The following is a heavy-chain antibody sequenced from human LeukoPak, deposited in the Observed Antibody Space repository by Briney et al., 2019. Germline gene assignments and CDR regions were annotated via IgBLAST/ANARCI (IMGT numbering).Heavy chain of an antibody. D-gene: IGHD2-15*01. Sequence: GGSLRLSCAASGFTFSNAWMSWVRQAPGKGLEWVGRIKSKTDGGTTDYAAPVKGRFTISRDDSKNTLYLQMNSLKTEDTAVYYCTTQWVGSGQLQDYWGQGTLVTVFS. CDR2: IKSKTDGGTT. J-gene: IGHJ4*02. CDR3: TTQWVGSGQLQDY. CDR1: GFTFSNAW. V-gene: IGHV3-15*01.